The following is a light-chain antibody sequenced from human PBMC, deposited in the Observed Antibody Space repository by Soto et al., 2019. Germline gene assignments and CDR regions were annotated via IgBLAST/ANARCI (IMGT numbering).Light chain of an antibody. CDR1: SSNIESNY. V-gene: IGLV1-47*01. CDR2: RNS. J-gene: IGLJ1*01. CDR3: AAWDDSRGGV. Sequence: QSVLTQPPSASGTPGQRVTICCSGSSSNIESNYVYWCQQFPGTAPKLLIYRNSQRPSGVPDRFSGSKSGTSASLAISGRRSEDEADYYCAAWDDSRGGVFGTGTKLTVL.